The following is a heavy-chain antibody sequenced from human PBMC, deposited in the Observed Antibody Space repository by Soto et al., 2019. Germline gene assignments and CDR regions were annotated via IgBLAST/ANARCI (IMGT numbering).Heavy chain of an antibody. Sequence: VSCKACGGRLYSSAINWVRQAPGQGLEWMGGIVPMNGSPKYAQEFLGRVTISADASATTAYMDLSGLKSEDTAIYYCLKMALRFVDWSYFDSWGLGTLVTV. CDR2: IVPMNGSP. CDR1: GGRLYSSA. D-gene: IGHD3-3*01. CDR3: LKMALRFVDWSYFDS. V-gene: IGHV1-69*01. J-gene: IGHJ4*02.